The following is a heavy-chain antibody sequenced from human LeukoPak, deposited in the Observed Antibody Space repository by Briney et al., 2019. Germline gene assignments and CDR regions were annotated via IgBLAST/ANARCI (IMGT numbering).Heavy chain of an antibody. Sequence: SQTLSLTCAICGDSVSSNSAAWNWIRQSPSRGLEWLGRTYYRSKWYNDYAVSVKSRITINPDTSKNQFSLQLNSVTPEDTAVYYCARDGEWLAYYYYGMDVWGQGTTVTVSS. CDR3: ARDGEWLAYYYYGMDV. D-gene: IGHD6-19*01. V-gene: IGHV6-1*01. CDR2: TYYRSKWYN. J-gene: IGHJ6*02. CDR1: GDSVSSNSAA.